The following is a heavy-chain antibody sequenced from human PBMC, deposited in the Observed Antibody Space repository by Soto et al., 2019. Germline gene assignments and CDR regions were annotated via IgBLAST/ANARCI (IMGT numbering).Heavy chain of an antibody. J-gene: IGHJ4*02. V-gene: IGHV4-39*01. Sequence: QLQLQESGPGLVKSSETLSLTCSVSDDSINSDKYYWGWIRQPPGKGLEWIGSIYYRGNAYYNPSLQPRVTISLDKSKSQFSLKLNSVTAADSAVYFCARLEGLATISYYFDFWGPGALVTVSS. CDR1: DDSINSDKYY. D-gene: IGHD3-3*01. CDR3: ARLEGLATISYYFDF. CDR2: IYYRGNA.